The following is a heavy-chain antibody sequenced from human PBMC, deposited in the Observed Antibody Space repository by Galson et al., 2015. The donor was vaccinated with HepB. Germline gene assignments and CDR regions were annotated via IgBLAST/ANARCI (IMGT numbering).Heavy chain of an antibody. Sequence: PALVKPTQTLTLTCTFSGFSLSTSGMCVSWIRQPPGKALEWLAGIGWVEDKNYSTSLKTRLTISKDTSKNQVVLTMTNMDPVDTATYYCARSVSTVVTPPPYYFDYWGQGTLVTVSS. D-gene: IGHD4-23*01. J-gene: IGHJ4*02. CDR1: GFSLSTSGMC. CDR3: ARSVSTVVTPPPYYFDY. V-gene: IGHV2-70*11. CDR2: IGWVEDK.